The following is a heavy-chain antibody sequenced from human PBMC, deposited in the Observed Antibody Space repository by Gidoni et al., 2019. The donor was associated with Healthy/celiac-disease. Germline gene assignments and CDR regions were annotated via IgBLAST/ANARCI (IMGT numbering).Heavy chain of an antibody. CDR2: MNPNSGNT. J-gene: IGHJ6*02. Sequence: QSQLVQSGAEAKKPGASVKGSCKASGYPFTSYDINWVRQATGQGLEWMGWMNPNSGNTGYAQKFQGRVTMTRNTSISTAYMELSSLRYEDTAVYYCARDYGDYTYYYYYGMDVWGQGTTVTVSS. CDR1: GYPFTSYD. CDR3: ARDYGDYTYYYYYGMDV. V-gene: IGHV1-8*01. D-gene: IGHD4-17*01.